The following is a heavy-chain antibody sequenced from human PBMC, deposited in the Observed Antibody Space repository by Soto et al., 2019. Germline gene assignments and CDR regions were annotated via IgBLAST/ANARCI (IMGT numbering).Heavy chain of an antibody. J-gene: IGHJ4*02. CDR2: ISSSGSTT. D-gene: IGHD3-22*01. CDR1: GFTFSKFH. Sequence: EVQLVESGGGLVQPGGSLRLSCGASGFTFSKFHMNWVRQAPGKGLEWVSYISSSGSTTYYADSVKGRFTISRDNARNSLFLQMSSLRDEDTAVYYCARDAFDYDTTGYHSDYWGQGTLVTVSS. V-gene: IGHV3-48*02. CDR3: ARDAFDYDTTGYHSDY.